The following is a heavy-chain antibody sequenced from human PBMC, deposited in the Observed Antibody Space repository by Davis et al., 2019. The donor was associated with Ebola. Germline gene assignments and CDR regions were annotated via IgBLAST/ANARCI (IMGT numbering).Heavy chain of an antibody. CDR1: GFTFNHFA. V-gene: IGHV3-23*01. D-gene: IGHD1-26*01. CDR3: AKHRRVGARSFCDY. CDR2: ISGSGNFT. J-gene: IGHJ4*02. Sequence: GESLKISCAASGFTFNHFAMSWVRQAPGKGLEWVSVISGSGNFTYYAHSVEGRFTISRDNSKSTLYLQMNSLRAEDTAAYFCAKHRRVGARSFCDYWGQGTLVTVSS.